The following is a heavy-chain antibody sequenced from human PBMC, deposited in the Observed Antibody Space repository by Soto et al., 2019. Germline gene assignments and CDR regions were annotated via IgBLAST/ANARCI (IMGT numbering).Heavy chain of an antibody. CDR2: ISGSGGST. D-gene: IGHD6-6*01. CDR3: ANPNLLDSSVD. J-gene: IGHJ4*02. Sequence: GGSLRLSCAASGFTFSSYAMSWVRQAPGKGLEWVSAISGSGGSTYYADSVKGRFTISRDNSKNTLYLQMNSLRAEDTAVYYCANPNLLDSSVDWGQGTLVTVSS. CDR1: GFTFSSYA. V-gene: IGHV3-23*01.